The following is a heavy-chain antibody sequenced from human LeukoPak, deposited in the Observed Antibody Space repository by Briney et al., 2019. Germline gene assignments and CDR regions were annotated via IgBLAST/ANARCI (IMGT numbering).Heavy chain of an antibody. CDR2: IYYSGST. CDR3: ARRVSSGYSDY. Sequence: SETLSLTCTVSGGSVSSGIYYWSWIRQPPGKGLEWIGYIYYSGSTNYNPSLKSRVTISIDTSKNQFSLKLSSVTAADTALYYCARRVSSGYSDYWGQGTLSPSPQ. J-gene: IGHJ4*02. CDR1: GGSVSSGIYY. D-gene: IGHD3-22*01. V-gene: IGHV4-61*01.